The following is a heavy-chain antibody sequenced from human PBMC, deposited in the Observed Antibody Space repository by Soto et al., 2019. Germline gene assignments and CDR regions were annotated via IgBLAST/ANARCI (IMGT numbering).Heavy chain of an antibody. CDR1: GASISSYY. CDR3: ARDLVRGVSFGY. J-gene: IGHJ4*02. Sequence: PSETLSLTCTVSGASISSYYWSWIRQPPGKGLEWIGYIYYGGSTNYNPSLKSRVTISEDTSKNQFSLKLSSVTAADTAVYYCARDLVRGVSFGYWGKGTLVTVS. V-gene: IGHV4-59*01. D-gene: IGHD3-10*01. CDR2: IYYGGST.